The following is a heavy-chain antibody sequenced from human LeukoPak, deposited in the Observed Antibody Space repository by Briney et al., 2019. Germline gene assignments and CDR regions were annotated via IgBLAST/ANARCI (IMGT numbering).Heavy chain of an antibody. Sequence: SVKVSCKASRGTFSSYAISWVRQAPGQGLEWMGGIIPRFGTANYAQKFQGRVTITADESTSTAYMELSSRRSEDTAVYYCARDRPGRYCSSTSCYTASPFDPWGQGTLVTVSS. J-gene: IGHJ5*02. D-gene: IGHD2-2*02. V-gene: IGHV1-69*13. CDR1: RGTFSSYA. CDR2: IIPRFGTA. CDR3: ARDRPGRYCSSTSCYTASPFDP.